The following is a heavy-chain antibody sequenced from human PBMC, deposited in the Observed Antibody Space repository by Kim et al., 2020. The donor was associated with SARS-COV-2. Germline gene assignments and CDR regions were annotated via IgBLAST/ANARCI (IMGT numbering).Heavy chain of an antibody. CDR3: ARNLGPDY. Sequence: RSYIDYADPVKGRFTISRDNAKNPLYRQRNSLGAEDTAVYYGARNLGPDYWGQGTLVTVSS. CDR2: RSYI. J-gene: IGHJ4*02. V-gene: IGHV3-21*01.